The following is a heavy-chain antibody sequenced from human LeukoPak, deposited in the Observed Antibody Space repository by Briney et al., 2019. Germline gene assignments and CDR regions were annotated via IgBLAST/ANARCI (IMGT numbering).Heavy chain of an antibody. V-gene: IGHV3-30*02. Sequence: GSLRLSCAASGFIFSDYGMHWVRQAPGKGLEWVAFIRSDGSNKYYADSVKGRFTFSRDNSKNTLYLQMNSLRAEDTAVYYCAKPVGAGLDAFDIWGQGTMVIVSS. D-gene: IGHD1-26*01. CDR1: GFIFSDYG. J-gene: IGHJ3*02. CDR3: AKPVGAGLDAFDI. CDR2: IRSDGSNK.